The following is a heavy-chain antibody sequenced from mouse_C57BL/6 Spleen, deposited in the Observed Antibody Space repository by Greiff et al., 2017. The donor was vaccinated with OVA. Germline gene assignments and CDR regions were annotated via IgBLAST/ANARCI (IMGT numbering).Heavy chain of an antibody. Sequence: EVKLMESGGGLVQPGGSMKLSCVASGFTFSNYWMNWVRQSPEKGLEWVAQIRLKSDNYATHYAESVKGRFTISRDDSKSSVYLQMNNLRAEDTGIYYCTKTASLDYWGQGTTLTVSS. CDR2: IRLKSDNYAT. CDR1: GFTFSNYW. J-gene: IGHJ2*01. CDR3: TKTASLDY. D-gene: IGHD4-1*01. V-gene: IGHV6-3*01.